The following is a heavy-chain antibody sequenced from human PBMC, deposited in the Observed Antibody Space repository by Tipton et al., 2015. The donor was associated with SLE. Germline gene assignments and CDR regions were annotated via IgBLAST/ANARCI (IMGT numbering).Heavy chain of an antibody. D-gene: IGHD4-17*01. CDR2: INHSGST. J-gene: IGHJ4*02. V-gene: IGHV4-34*01. CDR3: ARPDYGDLNYFDY. CDR1: GGSISSHY. Sequence: TLSLTCTVSGGSISSHYWSWIRQPPGKGLEWIGEINHSGSTHHNPSPKSRGTISIETTKNQFSLKLSSVTAADTAVYYCARPDYGDLNYFDYWARERWSPSPQ.